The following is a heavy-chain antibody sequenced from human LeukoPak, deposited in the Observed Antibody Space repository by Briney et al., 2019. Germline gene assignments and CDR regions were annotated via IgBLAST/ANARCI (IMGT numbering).Heavy chain of an antibody. CDR3: ATAPPHYDFWSGYEY. J-gene: IGHJ4*02. CDR1: GLTFSSYG. D-gene: IGHD3-3*01. Sequence: GGSLRLSCAASGLTFSSYGMHWVRQAPGKGLEWVAVIWFDGSIKYYADSVKGRFTISRDNSINTLYLQMNSLRAEDTAVYYCATAPPHYDFWSGYEYWGQGTLVTVSS. V-gene: IGHV3-33*01. CDR2: IWFDGSIK.